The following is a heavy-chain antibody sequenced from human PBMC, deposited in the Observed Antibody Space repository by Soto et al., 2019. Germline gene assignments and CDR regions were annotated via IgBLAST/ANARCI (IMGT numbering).Heavy chain of an antibody. Sequence: LRLSCAASGFTFSSYWMSWVRQAPGKGLEWVANIKQDGSEKYYVDSVKGRFTISRDNAKNSLYLQMNSLRAEDTAVYYCARGTLPMTTAEVDAFDIWGQGTMVTVSS. J-gene: IGHJ3*02. V-gene: IGHV3-7*01. CDR1: GFTFSSYW. CDR2: IKQDGSEK. CDR3: ARGTLPMTTAEVDAFDI. D-gene: IGHD4-17*01.